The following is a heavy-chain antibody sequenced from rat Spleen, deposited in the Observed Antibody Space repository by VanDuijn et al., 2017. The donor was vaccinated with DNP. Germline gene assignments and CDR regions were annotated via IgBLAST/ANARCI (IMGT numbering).Heavy chain of an antibody. CDR3: ARGLRRVYWYFDF. D-gene: IGHD1-11*01. Sequence: EVQLQESGPGLVKPPQSLSLTCSVTGHSITSNYWAWIRKFPGNKMEWMGYINYRGNTGSNPSLKSRISITRDTTQNQFFLHLNSVTTEDTATYYCARGLRRVYWYFDFWGPGSMVTVSS. CDR1: GHSITSNY. CDR2: INYRGNT. V-gene: IGHV3-1*01. J-gene: IGHJ1*01.